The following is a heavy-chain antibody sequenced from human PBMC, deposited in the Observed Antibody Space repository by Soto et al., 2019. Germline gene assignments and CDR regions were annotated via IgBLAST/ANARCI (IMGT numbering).Heavy chain of an antibody. D-gene: IGHD4-17*01. CDR3: ARGRNDDYGDYDYYFDY. CDR2: IKHSRRP. Sequence: SETLSLTGAVYGGSFSGYYWSVIPHPPGKALEWIGEIKHSRRPNSNPSLNSRVTISVDTSTNQFSLKVSSVTAGDTAVYYSARGRNDDYGDYDYYFDYWVQGTLVTVSS. CDR1: GGSFSGYY. J-gene: IGHJ4*02. V-gene: IGHV4-34*01.